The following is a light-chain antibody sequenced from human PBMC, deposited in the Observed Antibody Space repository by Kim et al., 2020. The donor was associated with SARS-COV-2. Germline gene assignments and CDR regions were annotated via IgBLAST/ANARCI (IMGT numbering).Light chain of an antibody. V-gene: IGKV1-5*03. CDR3: QQYYDYWT. CDR1: HNINNL. CDR2: KAS. Sequence: SASVEDRVTITCRASHNINNLLAWYQQKPGRAPNLLIYKASTLETGVPFRFSGTGSGTEFILTISSLQPDDFATYYCQQYYDYWTFGQGTKVDIK. J-gene: IGKJ1*01.